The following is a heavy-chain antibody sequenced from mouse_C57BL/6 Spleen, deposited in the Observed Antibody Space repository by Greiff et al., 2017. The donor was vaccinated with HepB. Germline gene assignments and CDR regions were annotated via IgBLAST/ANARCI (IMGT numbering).Heavy chain of an antibody. D-gene: IGHD3-2*02. Sequence: EVQLQQSGAELVRPGASVKLSCTASGFNIKDDYMHWVKQRPEQGLEWIGWIDPENGDTEYASKFQGKATITADTSSNTAYLQLSSLTSEATAVYYCTESSGLAWFAYGGKGTLATVSA. CDR3: TESSGLAWFAY. CDR1: GFNIKDDY. CDR2: IDPENGDT. V-gene: IGHV14-4*01. J-gene: IGHJ3*01.